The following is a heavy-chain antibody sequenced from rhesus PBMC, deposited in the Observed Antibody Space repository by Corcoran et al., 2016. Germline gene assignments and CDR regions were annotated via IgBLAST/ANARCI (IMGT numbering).Heavy chain of an antibody. V-gene: IGHV4-127*01. Sequence: QVQLQESGPGLVKPSETLSLTCAVSGYSISSGYGWSWIRQPPGKGLEGSGYIAYSGSSYDTPTFKSQATISIDTSKNQFSLKLSSVTAADTAVYYCARDRGAAAGFDYWGQGVLVTVSS. CDR1: GYSISSGYG. CDR2: IAYSGSS. D-gene: IGHD6-25*01. CDR3: ARDRGAAAGFDY. J-gene: IGHJ4*01.